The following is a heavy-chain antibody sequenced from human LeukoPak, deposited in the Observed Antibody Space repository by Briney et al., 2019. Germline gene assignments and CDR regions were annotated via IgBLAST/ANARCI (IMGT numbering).Heavy chain of an antibody. Sequence: HPGGSLRLSCAASGFTFSSYGMSWVRQAPGKGLEWVSAISGSGGNTYYADPVKGRFSISRDNSKNTLYLQMNSLRAEDTAVYFCAKDSATYGRFDYWGQGSLVTVSS. CDR3: AKDSATYGRFDY. CDR1: GFTFSSYG. D-gene: IGHD3-10*01. J-gene: IGHJ4*02. V-gene: IGHV3-23*01. CDR2: ISGSGGNT.